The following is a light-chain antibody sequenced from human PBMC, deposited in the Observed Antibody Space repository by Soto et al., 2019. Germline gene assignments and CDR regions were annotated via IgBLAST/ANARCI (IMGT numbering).Light chain of an antibody. Sequence: EIVLTQSPGTLSLSPGERATLSCRASQSVSNNYLAWYQQKPGQAPRLLIYGASNRATGIPDRFSGSGSGTDFTLTISRLEHEDCPGYYCQQYGSSGTFGQGTKVDIK. CDR2: GAS. CDR3: QQYGSSGT. J-gene: IGKJ1*01. CDR1: QSVSNNY. V-gene: IGKV3-20*01.